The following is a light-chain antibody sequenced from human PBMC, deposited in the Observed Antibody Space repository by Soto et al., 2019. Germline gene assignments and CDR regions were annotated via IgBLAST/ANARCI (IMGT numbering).Light chain of an antibody. V-gene: IGLV2-14*01. CDR1: SSDVGGYNY. CDR2: EVN. CDR3: SSFTSGTSRNV. Sequence: QSALTQPASVSGSPGQSITISCTGTSSDVGGYNYVSWYQQHPGKAPKLVIFEVNNRPSWISNRFSGSKSDNTASLTISGLQAEDEADYYCSSFTSGTSRNVFGTGTKVTVL. J-gene: IGLJ1*01.